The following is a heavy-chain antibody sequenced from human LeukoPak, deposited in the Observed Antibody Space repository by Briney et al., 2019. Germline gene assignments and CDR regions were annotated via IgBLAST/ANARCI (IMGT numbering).Heavy chain of an antibody. J-gene: IGHJ4*02. V-gene: IGHV3-7*01. CDR3: ARVDYYDSPDY. CDR1: GFTFSSYW. Sequence: GGSLRLSCAASGFTFSSYWMSWVRLAPGKGLEWVANIKQDGSEKYYVDSVRGRFSISRDNSKNSLYLQMNSLRAEDTAVYYCARVDYYDSPDYWGQGTLVTVSS. CDR2: IKQDGSEK. D-gene: IGHD3-22*01.